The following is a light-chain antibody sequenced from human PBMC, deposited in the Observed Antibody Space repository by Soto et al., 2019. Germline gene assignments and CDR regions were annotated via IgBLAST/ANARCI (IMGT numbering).Light chain of an antibody. CDR3: LQVYSFPRT. CDR2: GAS. V-gene: IGKV1-5*01. J-gene: IGKJ1*01. CDR1: QTISSW. Sequence: DMRLALSPSSLSGSVGDRVTITCRASQTISSWLAWYQQKPGKAPKLLIFGASNLQRGVPSRFSGSGSATEFILTINNLQPEDFASYFCLQVYSFPRTFGLGTKVDIK.